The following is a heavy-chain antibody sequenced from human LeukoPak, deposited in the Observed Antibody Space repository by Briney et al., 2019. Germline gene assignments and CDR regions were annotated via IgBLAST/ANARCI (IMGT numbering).Heavy chain of an antibody. Sequence: PGGSLRLSCAASGFTFSSYWMHWVRQAPGKGPVWVSRINSDGTGTMYADSVKGRFTIPRDNAKNTLYLQMNSLRAEDTAVYYCAKHPAFDIWGQGTMVTVSS. V-gene: IGHV3-74*03. CDR3: AKHPAFDI. CDR1: GFTFSSYW. CDR2: INSDGTGT. J-gene: IGHJ3*02.